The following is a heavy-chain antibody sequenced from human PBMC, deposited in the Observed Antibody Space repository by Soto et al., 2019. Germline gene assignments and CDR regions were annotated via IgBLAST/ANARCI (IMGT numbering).Heavy chain of an antibody. D-gene: IGHD6-13*01. V-gene: IGHV4-59*01. CDR1: GGSISSYY. Sequence: SETLSLTCTVSGGSISSYYWSWIRQPPGKGLEWIGYIYYSGSTNYNPSLKSRVTISVDTSKNQFSLKLSSVTAADTAVYYCARVSRKQLDPRRYYFDYWGQGTLVTVSS. J-gene: IGHJ4*02. CDR2: IYYSGST. CDR3: ARVSRKQLDPRRYYFDY.